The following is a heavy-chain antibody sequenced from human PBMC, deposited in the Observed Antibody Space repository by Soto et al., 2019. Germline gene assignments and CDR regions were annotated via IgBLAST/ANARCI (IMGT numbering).Heavy chain of an antibody. CDR1: GYTFHMFG. Sequence: QGQLVQSGAEVKKPGASVKVSCKASGYTFHMFGDIWVRQAPGHGLEWMGWVSAYDLITAYGTHFHGRVSLSTDTTTTTACMELRSLTPDDTAVYFCASTRRLYLHDDHGDYAAYMEDYWGQGTLCSVSS. CDR2: VSAYDLIT. J-gene: IGHJ4*02. CDR3: ASTRRLYLHDDHGDYAAYMEDY. D-gene: IGHD4-17*01. V-gene: IGHV1-18*01.